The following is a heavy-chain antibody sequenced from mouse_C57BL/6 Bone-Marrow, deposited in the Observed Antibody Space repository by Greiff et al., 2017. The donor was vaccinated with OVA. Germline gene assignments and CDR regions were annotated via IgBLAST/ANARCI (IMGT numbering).Heavy chain of an antibody. Sequence: QVHVKQSGAELVRPGASVKLSCKASGYTFTDYYTNWVKQRPGQGLEWIARIYPGSGNTYYNEKFKGKATLTAEKSSSTAYMQLSSLTSEDSAVYFCARPLSNWSWFAYWGQGTLVTVSA. D-gene: IGHD4-1*01. CDR3: ARPLSNWSWFAY. J-gene: IGHJ3*01. CDR1: GYTFTDYY. V-gene: IGHV1-76*01. CDR2: IYPGSGNT.